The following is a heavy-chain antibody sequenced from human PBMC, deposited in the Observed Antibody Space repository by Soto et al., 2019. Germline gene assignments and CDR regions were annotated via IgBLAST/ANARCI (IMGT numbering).Heavy chain of an antibody. Sequence: GGALRLSCVASWFTFFKFSLARVPPGPGEGLEWVSAISGSGDDTFYADSMKGRFTISRDNSKDTLYLQINSLRAEDTAVYYCANPIPKTGTTFGFWGQGTLVTVSS. CDR2: ISGSGDDT. J-gene: IGHJ4*02. CDR1: WFTFFKFS. V-gene: IGHV3-23*01. D-gene: IGHD1-1*01. CDR3: ANPIPKTGTTFGF.